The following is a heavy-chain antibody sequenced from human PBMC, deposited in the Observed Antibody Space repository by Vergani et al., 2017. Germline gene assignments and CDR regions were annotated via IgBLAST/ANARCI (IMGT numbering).Heavy chain of an antibody. Sequence: QVQLEESGPGLVKPSQTLSLTCTVSGGPVSSGDYYWSWIRPPPGKGLEWIGYIYYSGSTSFNPSLKSRVNISLDTSKNQFSLGLSSVTAADTAVYYCARRTPSYYYDTSGYPIFDHWGQGTLVTVSS. CDR1: GGPVSSGDYY. V-gene: IGHV4-30-4*08. CDR3: ARRTPSYYYDTSGYPIFDH. D-gene: IGHD3-22*01. J-gene: IGHJ4*02. CDR2: IYYSGST.